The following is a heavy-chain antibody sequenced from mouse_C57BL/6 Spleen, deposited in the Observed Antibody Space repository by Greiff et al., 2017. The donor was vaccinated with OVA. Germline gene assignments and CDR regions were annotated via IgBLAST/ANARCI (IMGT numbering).Heavy chain of an antibody. CDR1: GFTFSDYY. CDR3: AREHYGSPDY. V-gene: IGHV5-16*01. D-gene: IGHD1-1*01. Sequence: EVKLVESEGGLVQPGSSMKLSCTASGFTFSDYYMAWVRQVPEKGLEWVANINYDGSSTYYLDSLKSRFIISRDNAKNIQYLQMSSLKSEDTATYYCAREHYGSPDYWGQGTTLTVSS. CDR2: INYDGSST. J-gene: IGHJ2*01.